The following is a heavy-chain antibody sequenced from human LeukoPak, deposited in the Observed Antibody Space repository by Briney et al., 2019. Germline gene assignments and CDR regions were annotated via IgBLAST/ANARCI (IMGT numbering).Heavy chain of an antibody. CDR1: GFTFSSYA. D-gene: IGHD3-22*01. J-gene: IGHJ4*02. CDR3: AKDVTYDSSGYYPYYFDY. V-gene: IGHV3-23*01. CDR2: ISGSGGST. Sequence: GGSLRLSCAASGFTFSSYAMRWVRQAPGKGLEWVSAISGSGGSTYYADSVKGRFTISRDNSKNTLYLQMNSLRAEDTAVYYCAKDVTYDSSGYYPYYFDYWGQGTLVTVSS.